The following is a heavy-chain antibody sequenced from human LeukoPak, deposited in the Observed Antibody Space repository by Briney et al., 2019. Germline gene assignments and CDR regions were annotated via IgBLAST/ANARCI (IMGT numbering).Heavy chain of an antibody. V-gene: IGHV3-48*03. CDR3: ARIGSGDF. J-gene: IGHJ4*02. D-gene: IGHD6-19*01. Sequence: GGSLRLSCAASGFTFGNYEMNWVRQAPGKGLEWVSYISSGGSSIYYADSVKGRFTISRDNAKNSLYLQMNSLRAEDTAVYYCARIGSGDFWGQGTLVTVSS. CDR1: GFTFGNYE. CDR2: ISSGGSSI.